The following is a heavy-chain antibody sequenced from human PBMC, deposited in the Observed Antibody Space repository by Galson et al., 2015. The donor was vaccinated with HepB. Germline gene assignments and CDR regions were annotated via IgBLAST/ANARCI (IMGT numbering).Heavy chain of an antibody. CDR3: ARLATYDYVWGSYRYTSGVLFDY. J-gene: IGHJ4*02. CDR2: IDPSDSYT. CDR1: GYSFTSYW. V-gene: IGHV5-10-1*01. Sequence: QSGAEVKKPGESLRISCKGSGYSFTSYWISWVRQMPGKGLEWMGRIDPSDSYTNYSPSFQGHVTISADKSISTAYLQWSSLKASDTAMYYCARLATYDYVWGSYRYTSGVLFDYWGQGTLVTVSS. D-gene: IGHD3-16*02.